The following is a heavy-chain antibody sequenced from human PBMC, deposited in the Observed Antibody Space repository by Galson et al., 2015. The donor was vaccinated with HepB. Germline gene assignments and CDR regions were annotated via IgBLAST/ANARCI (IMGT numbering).Heavy chain of an antibody. CDR1: GFTFSSYW. Sequence: SLRLSCAASGFTFSSYWMSWVRQAPGKGLEWVANIKGDESEKYYVDPVKGRFTISRDNAKNSLYLQMNGLRVEDTAMYYCARPSGGYSYGSDYWGQGTLVTVSS. CDR2: IKGDESEK. J-gene: IGHJ4*02. D-gene: IGHD5-18*01. V-gene: IGHV3-7*03. CDR3: ARPSGGYSYGSDY.